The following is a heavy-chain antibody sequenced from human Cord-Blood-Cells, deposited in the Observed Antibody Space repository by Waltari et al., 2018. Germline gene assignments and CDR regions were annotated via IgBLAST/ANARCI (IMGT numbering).Heavy chain of an antibody. CDR1: AYSFTSYW. Sequence: EVQLVQSGAEVQKPGGSLKISCNSSAYSFTSYWNGWVRSMPGKGLEWMGIIYPCDSETRYNPSFQGQVTISADKSISTAYLQWSSLKASDTAMYYCARPLNWGSDAFDIWGQGTMVTVSS. CDR2: IYPCDSET. J-gene: IGHJ3*02. D-gene: IGHD7-27*01. V-gene: IGHV5-51*01. CDR3: ARPLNWGSDAFDI.